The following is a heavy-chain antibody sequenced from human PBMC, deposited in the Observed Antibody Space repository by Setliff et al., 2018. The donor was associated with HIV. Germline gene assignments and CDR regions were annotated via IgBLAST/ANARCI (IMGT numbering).Heavy chain of an antibody. Sequence: QPGGSLRLSCSASGFTFSGSALHWVRQASGKGLEWVGRIKTKPNGYATAHAASVKGRFTISRDDSQNTAYLQMNSLRTEDTAVYFCAVSPDGDCATTKCANWFDPWGQGTQVTVSS. CDR3: AVSPDGDCATTKCANWFDP. D-gene: IGHD4-17*01. J-gene: IGHJ5*02. CDR1: GFTFSGSA. CDR2: IKTKPNGYAT. V-gene: IGHV3-73*01.